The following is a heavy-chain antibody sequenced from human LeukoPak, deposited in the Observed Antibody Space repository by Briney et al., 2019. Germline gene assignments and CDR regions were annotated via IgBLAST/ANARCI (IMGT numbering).Heavy chain of an antibody. Sequence: GGSLRLSCAASRFTFSSYWMNWVRQAPGKGLEWVANIRQDGSEEYYVDSVKGRFTISRDNAKNSLYLQMNSLRAEDTAVYYCARAASLSYGMDVWGQGTTVTVSS. D-gene: IGHD3-16*01. V-gene: IGHV3-7*01. J-gene: IGHJ6*02. CDR3: ARAASLSYGMDV. CDR1: RFTFSSYW. CDR2: IRQDGSEE.